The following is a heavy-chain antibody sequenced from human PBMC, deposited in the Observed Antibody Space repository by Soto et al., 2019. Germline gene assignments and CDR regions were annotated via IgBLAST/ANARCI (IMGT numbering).Heavy chain of an antibody. V-gene: IGHV3-48*01. CDR3: VKETVAAAYVETSPFDF. Sequence: GSLRLSCAASGFTFSSYSMNWVRQAPGKGLEWVSYISSSSSTIYHADSVKGRFTISRDNSKNTLYLHMNSLRAEDTARYYCVKETVAAAYVETSPFDFWGQGIQVTAPQ. D-gene: IGHD2-15*01. J-gene: IGHJ4*02. CDR1: GFTFSSYS. CDR2: ISSSSSTI.